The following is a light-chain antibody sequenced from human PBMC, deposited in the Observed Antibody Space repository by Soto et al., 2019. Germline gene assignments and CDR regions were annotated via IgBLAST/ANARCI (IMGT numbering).Light chain of an antibody. V-gene: IGLV2-8*01. CDR3: SSYAGSNNPYV. CDR1: SSDVGGYKY. J-gene: IGLJ1*01. Sequence: QSVLTQPPSASGSPGQSVTISCTGTSSDVGGYKYVSWYQHHPGKAPKLMIYEVSKRPSGVPDRFSGSKSGNTASLTVSGLQAEDEADYYCSSYAGSNNPYVFGTGTKLTVL. CDR2: EVS.